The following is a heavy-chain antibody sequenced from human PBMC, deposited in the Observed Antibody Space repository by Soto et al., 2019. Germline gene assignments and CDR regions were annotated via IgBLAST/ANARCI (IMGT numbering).Heavy chain of an antibody. J-gene: IGHJ6*03. CDR3: ARAEGYCSSTSCYYYYYYYMDV. Sequence: QVQLVQSGAEVKKPGSSVKVSCKASGGTFSSYTISWVRQAPGQGLEWMGRIIPILGIANYAQKFQGRVTITADKSTSTAYMGLSSLRSEDTAVYYCARAEGYCSSTSCYYYYYYYMDVWGKGTTVTVSS. CDR2: IIPILGIA. D-gene: IGHD2-2*01. CDR1: GGTFSSYT. V-gene: IGHV1-69*02.